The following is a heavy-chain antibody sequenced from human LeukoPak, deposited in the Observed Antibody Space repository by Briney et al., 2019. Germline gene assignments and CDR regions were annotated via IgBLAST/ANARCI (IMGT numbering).Heavy chain of an antibody. CDR2: INPNSGGT. V-gene: IGHV1-2*02. J-gene: IGHJ5*02. CDR3: ARSPDSSSWNYFYP. D-gene: IGHD6-13*01. Sequence: ASVKVSCKASGYTFTGYQIHWVRQAPGQGPEWMGWINPNSGGTNYAQKFQGRVTMTRDTSISTAYMELGRLRSDDTAVYYCARSPDSSSWNYFYPWGQGTLVTVSS. CDR1: GYTFTGYQ.